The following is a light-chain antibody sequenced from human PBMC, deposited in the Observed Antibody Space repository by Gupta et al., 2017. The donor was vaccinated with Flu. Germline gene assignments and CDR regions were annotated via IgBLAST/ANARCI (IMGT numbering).Light chain of an antibody. J-gene: IGLJ2*01. Sequence: TISCTGATSGVGGYNKVVWYHQRPRTAPNLMIYYVINRPSGIANRFFCSTSCNTASLTISGLQAEDEADDYCCSYTSGSTIVLVFGGGTKLTVL. V-gene: IGLV2-14*04. CDR3: CSYTSGSTIVLV. CDR1: TSGVGGYNK. CDR2: YVI.